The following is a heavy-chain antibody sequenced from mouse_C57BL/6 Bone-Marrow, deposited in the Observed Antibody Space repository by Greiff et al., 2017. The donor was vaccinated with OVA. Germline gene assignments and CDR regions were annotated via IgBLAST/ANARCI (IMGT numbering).Heavy chain of an antibody. CDR3: ARSRGTTVVATVDY. V-gene: IGHV1-26*01. D-gene: IGHD1-1*01. CDR1: GYTFTDYY. CDR2: INPNNGGT. Sequence: EVQLQQSGPELVKPGASVKISCKASGYTFTDYYMNWVKQSHGKSLEWIGDINPNNGGTRYNQKFKGKATLTAEKYSSTAYMQLSSLTSEDSAVYFCARSRGTTVVATVDYWGQGTSVTVSS. J-gene: IGHJ4*01.